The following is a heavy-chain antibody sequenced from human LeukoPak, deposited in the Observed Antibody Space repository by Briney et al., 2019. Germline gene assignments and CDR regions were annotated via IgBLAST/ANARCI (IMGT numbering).Heavy chain of an antibody. CDR2: ISVSWTI. Sequence: SETLSLTCSVSVGPINGYWSWIRPPAGKGLEWIGRISVSWTITYNPALQKRLSIPIDTYKNQFSLTLMSVTAADRAVYLCARVSGITMIVVVLEDPFTIGGQGRMVTASS. CDR3: ARVSGITMIVVVLEDPFTI. D-gene: IGHD3-22*01. V-gene: IGHV4-4*07. J-gene: IGHJ3*02. CDR1: VGPINGY.